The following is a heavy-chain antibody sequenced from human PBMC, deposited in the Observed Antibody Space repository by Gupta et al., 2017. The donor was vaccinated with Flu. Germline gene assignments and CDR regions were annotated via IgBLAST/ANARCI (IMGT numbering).Heavy chain of an antibody. Sequence: SRDSYYWGWIRQTPGKGLEWIGGIFYSGSTHYNPSLKNRVTISVDTSKNQFSRKLSSVTAADTAVDDCASRWLAGFDYWGQGTLVTVSS. CDR2: IFYSGST. CDR3: ASRWLAGFDY. D-gene: IGHD6-19*01. V-gene: IGHV4-39*01. J-gene: IGHJ4*02. CDR1: SRDSYY.